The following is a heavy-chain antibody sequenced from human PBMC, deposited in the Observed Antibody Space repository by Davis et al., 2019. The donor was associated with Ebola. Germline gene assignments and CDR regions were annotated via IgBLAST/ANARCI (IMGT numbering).Heavy chain of an antibody. CDR2: IYWDDDK. J-gene: IGHJ4*02. Sequence: SGPTLVKPTQTLTLTCTFSGFSLSTSGVGVGWIRQPPGKALEWLALIYWDDDKRYSPSLKSRLTITKDTSKTQVVLTMTNMDPVDTATYYCARIQAVTTLVYYFDYWGQGTLVTVSS. D-gene: IGHD4-17*01. CDR1: GFSLSTSGVG. CDR3: ARIQAVTTLVYYFDY. V-gene: IGHV2-5*02.